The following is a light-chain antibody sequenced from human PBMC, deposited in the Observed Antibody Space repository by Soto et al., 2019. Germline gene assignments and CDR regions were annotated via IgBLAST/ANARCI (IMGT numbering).Light chain of an antibody. J-gene: IGLJ1*01. CDR1: SSDFGGYNY. CDR3: SSYTSTSTLYV. V-gene: IGLV2-14*01. Sequence: QAVVTQPASVSGSPGQSITISCTGTSSDFGGYNYVSWYQQHPGKAPKLMIYDVSNRPSGVSSRFSGSKSGNTASLTISGLQAEDETDYYCSSYTSTSTLYVFGTGTKLTVL. CDR2: DVS.